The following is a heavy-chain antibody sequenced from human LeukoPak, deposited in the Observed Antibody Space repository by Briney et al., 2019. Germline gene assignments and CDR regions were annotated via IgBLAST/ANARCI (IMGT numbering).Heavy chain of an antibody. CDR1: GINFSGYW. V-gene: IGHV3-66*01. D-gene: IGHD6-19*01. CDR3: ARVHEGLFP. CDR2: IYSGGST. Sequence: GGSLRLSCVASGINFSGYWMSWVRQAPGKGLEWVSVIYSGGSTYYADSVKGRFTISRDNSKNTLYLQMNSLRAEDTAVYYCARVHEGLFPWGQGTLVTVSS. J-gene: IGHJ5*02.